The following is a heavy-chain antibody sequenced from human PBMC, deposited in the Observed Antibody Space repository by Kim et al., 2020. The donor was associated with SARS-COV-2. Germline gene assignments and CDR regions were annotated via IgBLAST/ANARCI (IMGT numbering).Heavy chain of an antibody. V-gene: IGHV1-46*01. J-gene: IGHJ5*02. CDR3: ARDEGATLLGWFDP. Sequence: KFQGRGTMTRDTSTSTVYMGLSSLRSEDTAVYYCARDEGATLLGWFDPWGQGTLVTVSS. D-gene: IGHD1-26*01.